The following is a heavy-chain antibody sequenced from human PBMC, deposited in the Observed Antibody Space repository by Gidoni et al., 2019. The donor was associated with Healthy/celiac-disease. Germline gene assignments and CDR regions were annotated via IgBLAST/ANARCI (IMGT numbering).Heavy chain of an antibody. Sequence: QLQLQESGPGLVQPSPTLSLPCTVPGGSISSGGYYWSWIRQHPGKGLDWIGYIYYSGSTYYNPSLKSRVTISVDTSKNQFSLKLSSVTAADTAVYYCARDKGIAGGFDYWGQGTLVTVSS. D-gene: IGHD6-13*01. J-gene: IGHJ4*02. CDR2: IYYSGST. CDR1: GGSISSGGYY. CDR3: ARDKGIAGGFDY. V-gene: IGHV4-31*03.